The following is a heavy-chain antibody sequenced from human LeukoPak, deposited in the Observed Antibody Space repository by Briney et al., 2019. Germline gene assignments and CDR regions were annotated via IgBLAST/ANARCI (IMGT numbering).Heavy chain of an antibody. D-gene: IGHD3-22*01. CDR2: IIPIFGTA. J-gene: IGHJ3*02. V-gene: IGHV1-69*05. CDR3: ARVLTYYDSSGYYYEAAAFDI. Sequence: SVKVSCKASGGTFSSYAISWVRQAPGQGLEWMGGIIPIFGTANYAQKFQGRVTITTDESTSTAYMELSSLRSEDTAVYYCARVLTYYDSSGYYYEAAAFDIWGQGTMVTVSS. CDR1: GGTFSSYA.